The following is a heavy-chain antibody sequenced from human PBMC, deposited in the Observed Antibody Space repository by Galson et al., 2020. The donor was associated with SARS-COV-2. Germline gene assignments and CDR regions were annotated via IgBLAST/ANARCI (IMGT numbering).Heavy chain of an antibody. D-gene: IGHD1-26*01. J-gene: IGHJ2*01. V-gene: IGHV3-30*18. Sequence: GGSLRLSCAASGFTFNNYAIHWVRQAPGKGLEWLALISYEGSIKVYADTVKGRSAISRDTSKNTVYLQVISLRPEDTAIYYCAKGSPQFQWVSYWYFDLWGRGTLVTVSS. CDR1: GFTFNNYA. CDR3: AKGSPQFQWVSYWYFDL. CDR2: ISYEGSIK.